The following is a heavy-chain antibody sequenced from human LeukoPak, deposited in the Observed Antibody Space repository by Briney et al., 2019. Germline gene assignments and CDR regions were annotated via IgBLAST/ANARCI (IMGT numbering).Heavy chain of an antibody. Sequence: QPGGSLRLSCAASGFTFSSYEMSWVRQAPGKGLEWVSYISSSGSTIYYADSVKGRFTISRDNANNSLYLQMNSLRAEDTAVYYCARDRQRWLQSPNDAFDIWGQGTMVTVSS. V-gene: IGHV3-48*03. CDR1: GFTFSSYE. CDR3: ARDRQRWLQSPNDAFDI. D-gene: IGHD5-24*01. CDR2: ISSSGSTI. J-gene: IGHJ3*02.